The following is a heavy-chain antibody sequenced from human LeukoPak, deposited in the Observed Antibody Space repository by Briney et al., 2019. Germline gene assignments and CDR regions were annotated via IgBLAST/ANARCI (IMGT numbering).Heavy chain of an antibody. CDR2: IKHDGST. D-gene: IGHD1-14*01. J-gene: IGHJ4*02. CDR1: GGPVSGYY. Sequence: PSETLSLTCAVYGGPVSGYYWSWIRQPPGKGLEWIGEIKHDGSTKYNSSLKSRVTISIDTSKNQFSLKLSSVTAADTAVYYCARHLLRTSTSFDYWDQGNLVTVSS. V-gene: IGHV4-34*01. CDR3: ARHLLRTSTSFDY.